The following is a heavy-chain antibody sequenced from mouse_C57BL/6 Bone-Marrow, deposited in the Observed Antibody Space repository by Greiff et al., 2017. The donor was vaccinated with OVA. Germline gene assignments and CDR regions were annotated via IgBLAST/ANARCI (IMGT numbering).Heavy chain of an antibody. CDR1: GYTFTSYW. J-gene: IGHJ3*01. V-gene: IGHV1-55*01. CDR2: IYPGSGST. Sequence: QVQLQQSGAELVKPGASVKMSCKASGYTFTSYWITWVKQRPGQGLEWIGDIYPGSGSTNYNEKFKSKATLTVDTSSSTAYMQLSSLTSEDSAVYYGSRKDYGRGWFAYWGQGTLVTVSA. D-gene: IGHD1-1*01. CDR3: SRKDYGRGWFAY.